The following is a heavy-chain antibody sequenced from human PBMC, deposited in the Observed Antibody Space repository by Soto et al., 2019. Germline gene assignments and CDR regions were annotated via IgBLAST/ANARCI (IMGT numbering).Heavy chain of an antibody. CDR2: INGYNGNT. D-gene: IGHD3-16*01. CDR1: GYTFSTYG. V-gene: IGHV1-18*01. CDR3: ARMGDVPYYYYGMDV. Sequence: QVQLVQSGAEVKKPGASVKVSCKASGYTFSTYGISWVRQAPGQGLEWMGWINGYNGNTNYAPKLQGRITMTTDTPTTTAYMELRSLRSDDTAAYYCARMGDVPYYYYGMDVWGQGTTVTVSS. J-gene: IGHJ6*02.